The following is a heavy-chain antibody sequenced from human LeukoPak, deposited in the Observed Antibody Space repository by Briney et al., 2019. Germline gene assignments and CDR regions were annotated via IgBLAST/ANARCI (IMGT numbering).Heavy chain of an antibody. V-gene: IGHV3-30*18. CDR1: GFTFSSYD. Sequence: GRSLRLSCAASGFTFSSYDMHWVRQAPGKGLEWVTVIPYDGSNKYYGDSVKGRFTISRDNSKNTLYLKMNSLRAEDTAVYYRAKEGSNGDFDYWGQGTLVTVSS. J-gene: IGHJ4*02. CDR3: AKEGSNGDFDY. CDR2: IPYDGSNK. D-gene: IGHD1-26*01.